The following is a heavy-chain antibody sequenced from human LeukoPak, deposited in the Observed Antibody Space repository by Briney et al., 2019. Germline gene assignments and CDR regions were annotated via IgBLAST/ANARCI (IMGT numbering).Heavy chain of an antibody. J-gene: IGHJ5*02. CDR2: INPNSGGT. Sequence: GASVKVSCKASGYTFTGYYMHWVRQAPGQGLEWMGWINPNSGGTNYAQKFQGRVTMTRDTSISTAYMELSRLRSDDTAVYYCARDGHGSGSWLDPWGQGTLVTVSS. V-gene: IGHV1-2*02. D-gene: IGHD3-10*01. CDR3: ARDGHGSGSWLDP. CDR1: GYTFTGYY.